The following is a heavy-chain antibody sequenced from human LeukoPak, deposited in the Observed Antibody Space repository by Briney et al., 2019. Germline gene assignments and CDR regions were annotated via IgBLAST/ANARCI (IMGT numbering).Heavy chain of an antibody. D-gene: IGHD3-16*01. CDR2: ISSSGSTI. J-gene: IGHJ4*02. Sequence: AGGSLRLSCAASGFTFSDYYMSWIRQAPGKGLEWVSYISSSGSTIYYADSVKGRFTISRDNSKNTLYLQMNSLRAEDTAVYYCAKDGEITFGGVMIGYFDYWGQGTLVTVSS. CDR3: AKDGEITFGGVMIGYFDY. CDR1: GFTFSDYY. V-gene: IGHV3-11*04.